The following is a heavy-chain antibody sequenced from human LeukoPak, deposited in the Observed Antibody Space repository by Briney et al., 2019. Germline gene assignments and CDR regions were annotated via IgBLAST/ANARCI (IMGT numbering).Heavy chain of an antibody. CDR2: IYSGGST. Sequence: GGSLRLSCAASGFTVSSNYMSWVRQAPGKGLEWVSVIYSGGSTYYADSVKGRFTLARDNSKNTLYLQLNILSAEDTAVYYCARESRYYYDSSGYSPGFDYWGQGTLVTVSS. CDR1: GFTVSSNY. D-gene: IGHD3-22*01. J-gene: IGHJ4*02. CDR3: ARESRYYYDSSGYSPGFDY. V-gene: IGHV3-66*02.